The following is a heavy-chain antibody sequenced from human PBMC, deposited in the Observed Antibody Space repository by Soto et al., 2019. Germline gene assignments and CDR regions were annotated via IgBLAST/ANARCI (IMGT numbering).Heavy chain of an antibody. Sequence: QVKLVQSGAEVKKPGASVKVSCKASGYTFTSYGISWVRQAPGQGLEWMGWISAYNGNTNYAQKLQGRVTMTTDTSTSTAYRELRSLRSDDTAVYYCARAAKYCSSTSCRSLVEGMGVWGQGTTVNVSS. CDR1: GYTFTSYG. CDR3: ARAAKYCSSTSCRSLVEGMGV. V-gene: IGHV1-18*04. D-gene: IGHD2-2*01. CDR2: ISAYNGNT. J-gene: IGHJ6*01.